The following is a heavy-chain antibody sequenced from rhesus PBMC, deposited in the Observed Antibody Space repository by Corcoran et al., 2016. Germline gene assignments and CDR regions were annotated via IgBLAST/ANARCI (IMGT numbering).Heavy chain of an antibody. J-gene: IGHJ4*01. D-gene: IGHD4-29*01. CDR2: IYGSSGST. Sequence: QVQLQESGPGVVKPSETLSLTCAVSGGSISSGYDWSWMRQPPGKGLEWIGYIYGSSGSTDYTPSLKNRVTISEDASKNQFSLKLSSVTAADTAVYYCARVTVAANPLYYFDYWGQGVLVTVSS. CDR1: GGSISSGYD. V-gene: IGHV4-76*01. CDR3: ARVTVAANPLYYFDY.